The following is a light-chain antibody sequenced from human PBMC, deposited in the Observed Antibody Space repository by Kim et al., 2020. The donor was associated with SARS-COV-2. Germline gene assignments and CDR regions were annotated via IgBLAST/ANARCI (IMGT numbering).Light chain of an antibody. CDR3: HQYGSFPRT. CDR2: EAS. CDR1: QSVSSNF. V-gene: IGKV3-20*01. J-gene: IGKJ1*01. Sequence: SPGERATLSCRASQSVSSNFLAWFQHKPGQAPTLLMYEASSRATGIPDRFRGSGSGTDFTLTISRLEPEDFAVYYCHQYGSFPRTFGQGTKVDIK.